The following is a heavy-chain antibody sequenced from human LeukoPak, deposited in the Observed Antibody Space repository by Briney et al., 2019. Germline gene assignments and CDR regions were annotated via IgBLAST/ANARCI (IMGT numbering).Heavy chain of an antibody. Sequence: GGSLRLSCAASGFTFSSYAMSWVRQAPGKGLEWVSGISGSGGSTYYADSVKGRFTISRDNSKNTLYLQMNSLRAEDTAVYYCARTGGYSSGFDYWGQGTLVTVSS. CDR2: ISGSGGST. CDR1: GFTFSSYA. J-gene: IGHJ4*02. CDR3: ARTGGYSSGFDY. V-gene: IGHV3-23*01. D-gene: IGHD6-19*01.